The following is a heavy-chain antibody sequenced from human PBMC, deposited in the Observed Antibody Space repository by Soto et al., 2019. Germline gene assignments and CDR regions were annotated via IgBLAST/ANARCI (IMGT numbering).Heavy chain of an antibody. CDR3: ARGGSITGTTRAFHI. V-gene: IGHV4-31*03. CDR2: IHNSGTT. D-gene: IGHD1-20*01. J-gene: IGHJ3*02. Sequence: SETLSLTCNVSGGSISSGRYYWSWIRQHPGKGLEWIGYIHNSGTTYYNPSLKSRVTISVDTSKNQFSLKVNSVSAADTAVFYCARGGSITGTTRAFHIWGQGTMVTVSS. CDR1: GGSISSGRYY.